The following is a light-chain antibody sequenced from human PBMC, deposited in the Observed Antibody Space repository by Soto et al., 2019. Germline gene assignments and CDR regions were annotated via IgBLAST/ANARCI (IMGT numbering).Light chain of an antibody. V-gene: IGKV3-11*01. CDR2: DAS. Sequence: EIVLTQSPATLSLSPGARATLSCRTSQSVSSYLAWYQQKPNQAPRLLIYDASNRATGIPARFSGSGSGTDFTLTISSLEPEDFAVYYCQQRSNWPWTFGQGTKVDIK. CDR3: QQRSNWPWT. J-gene: IGKJ1*01. CDR1: QSVSSY.